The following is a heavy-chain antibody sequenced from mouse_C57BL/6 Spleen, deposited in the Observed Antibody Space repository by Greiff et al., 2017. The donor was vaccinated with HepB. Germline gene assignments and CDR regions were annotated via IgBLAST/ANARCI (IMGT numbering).Heavy chain of an antibody. D-gene: IGHD4-1*01. J-gene: IGHJ1*03. V-gene: IGHV5-17*01. CDR2: ISSGSSTI. CDR1: GFTFSDYG. Sequence: EVQLQESGGGLVKPGGSLKLSCAASGFTFSDYGMHWVRQAPEKGLEWVAYISSGSSTIYYADTVKGRFTISRDNAKNTLFLQMTSLRSEDTAMYYCARSDWDWYFDVWGTGTTLTVSS. CDR3: ARSDWDWYFDV.